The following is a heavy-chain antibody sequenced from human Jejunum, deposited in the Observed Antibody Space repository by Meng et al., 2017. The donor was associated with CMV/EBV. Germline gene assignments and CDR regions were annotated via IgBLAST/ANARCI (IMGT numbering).Heavy chain of an antibody. CDR1: FPFRTYT. V-gene: IGHV3-21*01. CDR3: AREGLCGGPSCRGLDI. D-gene: IGHD2-21*01. CDR2: ISISGDYV. J-gene: IGHJ3*02. Sequence: FPFRTYTMHWVRQAPGKGLEWVSSISISGDYVHYADSVRGRFAVSRDSVENALYLQMNTLRADDTAVYYCAREGLCGGPSCRGLDIWGQGVKVTVSS.